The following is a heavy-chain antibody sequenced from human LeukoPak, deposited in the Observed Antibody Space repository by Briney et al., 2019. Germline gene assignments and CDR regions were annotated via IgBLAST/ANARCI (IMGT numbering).Heavy chain of an antibody. V-gene: IGHV3-23*01. CDR2: ISGSGGST. CDR1: GFTFSSYA. CDR3: TTEWELRGQGDY. D-gene: IGHD1-26*01. Sequence: GGSLRLSCAASGFTFSSYAMSWVRQAPGKGLEWVSAISGSGGSTYYADSVKGRFTISRDNSKNTLYLQMNSLRAEDTAVYYCTTEWELRGQGDYWGQGTLVTVSS. J-gene: IGHJ4*02.